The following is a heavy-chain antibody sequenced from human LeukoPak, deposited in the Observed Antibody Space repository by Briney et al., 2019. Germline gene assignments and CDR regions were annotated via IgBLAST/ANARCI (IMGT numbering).Heavy chain of an antibody. J-gene: IGHJ4*02. V-gene: IGHV5-51*01. CDR2: IHPGDSDT. Sequence: KPGESLKISCKGSGYSFTSYWIGWVRQMPGKGLEWMGIIHPGDSDTRYSPSFQGQVTISADKSISTAYLQWSSLKASDTAMYYCARQGRDYAVPYYFDYWGQGTLVTVSS. CDR3: ARQGRDYAVPYYFDY. D-gene: IGHD4-17*01. CDR1: GYSFTSYW.